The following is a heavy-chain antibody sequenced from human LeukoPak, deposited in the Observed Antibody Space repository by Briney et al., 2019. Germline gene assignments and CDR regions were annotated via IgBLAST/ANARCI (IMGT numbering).Heavy chain of an antibody. CDR3: AREVVPAAMTYYYYYYMDV. Sequence: LETLSLTCAVYGGSFSGYYWSWIRQPPGKGLEWIGEINHSGSTNYNPSLKSRVTISVDTSKNQFSLKLSSVTAADTAVYYCAREVVPAAMTYYYYYYMDVWGKGTTVTVSS. CDR2: INHSGST. V-gene: IGHV4-34*01. CDR1: GGSFSGYY. D-gene: IGHD2-2*01. J-gene: IGHJ6*03.